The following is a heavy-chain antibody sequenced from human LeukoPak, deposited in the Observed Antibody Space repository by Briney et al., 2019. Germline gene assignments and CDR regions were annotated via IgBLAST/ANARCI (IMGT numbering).Heavy chain of an antibody. CDR3: ACDYGGNPGSYFDY. J-gene: IGHJ4*02. V-gene: IGHV3-21*01. CDR2: ISISSSYI. Sequence: GQSLRLSCAASGFTFSSYSMNWVRQAPGKGLDLVSSISISSSYIYYANSVKGRFTISRDNAKNSLYLQTNSLRAEDTAVYYCACDYGGNPGSYFDYWGQGTLVTVSS. D-gene: IGHD4-23*01. CDR1: GFTFSSYS.